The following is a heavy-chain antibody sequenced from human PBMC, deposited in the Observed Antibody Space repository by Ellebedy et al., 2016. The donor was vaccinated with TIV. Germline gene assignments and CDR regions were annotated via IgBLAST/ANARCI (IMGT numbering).Heavy chain of an antibody. CDR2: INHSGST. J-gene: IGHJ2*01. D-gene: IGHD5-24*01. CDR3: ARGNWGWLQSRYWYFDL. V-gene: IGHV4-34*01. Sequence: SETLSLTXAVYGGSFSGYYWSWIRQPPGKGLEWIGEINHSGSTNYNPSLKSRVTISVDTSKNQFSLKLSSVTAADTAVYYCARGNWGWLQSRYWYFDLWGRGTLVTVSS. CDR1: GGSFSGYY.